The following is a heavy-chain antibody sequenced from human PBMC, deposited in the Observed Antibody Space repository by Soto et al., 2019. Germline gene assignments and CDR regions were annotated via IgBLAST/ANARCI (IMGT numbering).Heavy chain of an antibody. D-gene: IGHD4-4*01. J-gene: IGHJ6*02. V-gene: IGHV3-30-3*01. CDR3: ARDLNYYQSYYYYGMDV. CDR2: ISYDGSNK. Sequence: GGSLRLSCAASGFTFSSYAMHWVRQAPGKGLEWVAVISYDGSNKYYADSVKGRFTISRDNSKNTLYLQMNSLRAEDTAVYYGARDLNYYQSYYYYGMDVWGQGTTVTVSS. CDR1: GFTFSSYA.